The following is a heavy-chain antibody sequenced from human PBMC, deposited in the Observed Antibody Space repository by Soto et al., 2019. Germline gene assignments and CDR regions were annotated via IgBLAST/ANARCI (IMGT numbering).Heavy chain of an antibody. CDR1: GFTSASYN. V-gene: IGHV3-21*01. D-gene: IGHD3-16*01. CDR3: ARGGSAERRTDGDYYYYYPMDV. CDR2: ISTNSDYI. J-gene: IGHJ6*02. Sequence: GGSLRLSCASSGFTSASYNMLWVRQAPGKGLEWVASISTNSDYIYHADSVKGRFTVSRDNAKKSLFLEMTTLRDEDTAVYYCARGGSAERRTDGDYYYYYPMDVWGQGTTVTVSS.